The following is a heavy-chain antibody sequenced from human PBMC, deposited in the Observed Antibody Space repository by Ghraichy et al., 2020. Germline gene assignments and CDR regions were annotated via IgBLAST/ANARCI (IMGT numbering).Heavy chain of an antibody. CDR2: ISWNSGSI. D-gene: IGHD1-1*01. J-gene: IGHJ4*02. CDR3: AKDPGTL. V-gene: IGHV3-9*03. Sequence: GGSLRLSCAASGFTFDDYAMHWVRQAPGKGLEWVSGISWNSGSIGYADSVKGRFTISRDNAKNSLYLQMNSLRAEDMALYYCAKDPGTLGGQGTLVTVSS. CDR1: GFTFDDYA.